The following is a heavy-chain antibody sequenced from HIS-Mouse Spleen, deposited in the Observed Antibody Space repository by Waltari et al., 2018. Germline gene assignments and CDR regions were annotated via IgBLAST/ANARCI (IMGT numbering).Heavy chain of an antibody. CDR2: IDSGGST. V-gene: IGHV3-66*01. D-gene: IGHD7-27*01. Sequence: EVQLVESGGGLVQPGGSLRLSCAASGFTVSSNYMSWVRQAPGKGLEWVSVIDSGGSTYYADSGKGRLTISRDNSKNTLYLQMNSLRAEDTAVYYCARDGGTGDFDYWGQGTLVTVSS. CDR3: ARDGGTGDFDY. J-gene: IGHJ4*02. CDR1: GFTVSSNY.